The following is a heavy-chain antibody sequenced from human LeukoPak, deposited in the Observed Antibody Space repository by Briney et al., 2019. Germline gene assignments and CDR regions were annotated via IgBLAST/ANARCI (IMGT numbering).Heavy chain of an antibody. CDR3: ARGAIVVVPAAPRSNGMDV. J-gene: IGHJ6*02. Sequence: SETLSLTCAVYGGSFSGYYWSWIRQPPGKGLEWIGEINHSGSTNYNPSLKSRVTISVDTSKNQFSLKLSSVTAADTAVYYCARGAIVVVPAAPRSNGMDVWGQGTTVTVPS. CDR2: INHSGST. D-gene: IGHD2-2*01. CDR1: GGSFSGYY. V-gene: IGHV4-34*01.